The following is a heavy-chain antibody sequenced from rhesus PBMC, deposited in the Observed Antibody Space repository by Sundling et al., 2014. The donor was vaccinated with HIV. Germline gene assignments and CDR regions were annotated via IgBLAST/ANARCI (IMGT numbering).Heavy chain of an antibody. V-gene: IGHV4-80*01. CDR2: INGNSGST. Sequence: QVLLQESGPGLVKPSETLSLTCTVSGVSISSYWWSWIRQPPGKGLEWIGEINGNSGSTNYNPSLKSRVTISTDTSKNHFSLKLSSVTAADTAVYYCAMPLVIDFDYWGQGVLVTVSS. D-gene: IGHD2-21*01. CDR1: GVSISSYW. J-gene: IGHJ4*01. CDR3: AMPLVIDFDY.